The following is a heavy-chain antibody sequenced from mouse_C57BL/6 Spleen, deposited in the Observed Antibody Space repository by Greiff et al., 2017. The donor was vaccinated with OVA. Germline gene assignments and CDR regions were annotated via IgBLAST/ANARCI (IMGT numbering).Heavy chain of an antibody. CDR1: GYTFTDYE. V-gene: IGHV1-15*01. Sequence: QVQLQQSGAELVRPGASVTLSCKASGYTFTDYEMHWVKQTPVHGLEWIGAIYPETGGTAYNQKFKGKAILTADKSSSTAYMELRSLTSEDSAVYYCTREGTAPWFAYWGQGTLVTVSA. CDR3: TREGTAPWFAY. CDR2: IYPETGGT. J-gene: IGHJ3*01. D-gene: IGHD1-2*01.